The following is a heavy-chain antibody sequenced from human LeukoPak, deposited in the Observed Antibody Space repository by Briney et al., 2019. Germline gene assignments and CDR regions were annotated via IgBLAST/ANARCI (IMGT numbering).Heavy chain of an antibody. CDR1: GFTFSSCA. CDR3: ARGKKNQGRLQGWFDP. V-gene: IGHV3-30-3*01. Sequence: GGSLRLSCAASGFTFSSCAMHWVRQAPGKGLEWVAVISYDGSNKYYADSVKGRFTISRDNSKNTLYLQMNSLRAEDTAVYYCARGKKNQGRLQGWFDPWGQGTLVTVSS. J-gene: IGHJ5*02. CDR2: ISYDGSNK. D-gene: IGHD4-11*01.